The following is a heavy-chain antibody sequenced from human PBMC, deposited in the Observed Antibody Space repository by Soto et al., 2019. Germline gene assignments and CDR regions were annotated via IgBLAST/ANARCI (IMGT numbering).Heavy chain of an antibody. J-gene: IGHJ4*02. D-gene: IGHD6-13*01. V-gene: IGHV3-23*01. CDR1: GFTFIIYA. CDR3: AKAAGFSSSWYPTLDY. CDR2: ITGSGVST. Sequence: GTLRLSCAASGFTFIIYAMGWVRQAPGMGLEWVAGITGSGVSTNNADSVKGRFTISRDKFRNTLYLEMNSLRPDDTAVYFCAKAAGFSSSWYPTLDYWGQGTLVTVSS.